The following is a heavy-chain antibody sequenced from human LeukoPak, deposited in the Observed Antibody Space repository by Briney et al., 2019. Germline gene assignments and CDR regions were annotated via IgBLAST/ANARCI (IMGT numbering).Heavy chain of an antibody. CDR1: GFTFTTFW. J-gene: IGHJ4*02. CDR2: IKQDGSER. CDR3: AGSGWQVYLDY. Sequence: GGSLRLSCAASGFTFTTFWMSWVRQAPGRGLEWVANIKQDGSERYYVDSVKGRFTISRDNAKNSLYLLMNSLRAEDTGVYYCAGSGWQVYLDYWGQGALVTVSS. D-gene: IGHD6-19*01. V-gene: IGHV3-7*01.